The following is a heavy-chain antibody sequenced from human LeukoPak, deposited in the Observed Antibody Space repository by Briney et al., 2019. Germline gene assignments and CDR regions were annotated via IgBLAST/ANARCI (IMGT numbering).Heavy chain of an antibody. CDR1: GYTFTSYG. J-gene: IGHJ4*02. CDR3: ARDLEVLWFYGPGDTAGY. D-gene: IGHD3-10*01. CDR2: ISAYNGNT. V-gene: IGHV1-18*04. Sequence: ASVKVSCKASGYTFTSYGISWVRQAPGQGLEWMGWISAYNGNTNYAQKLQGRVTMTTDTSTSTAYMELRSLRSDDTAVYYCARDLEVLWFYGPGDTAGYWGQGTLVTVSS.